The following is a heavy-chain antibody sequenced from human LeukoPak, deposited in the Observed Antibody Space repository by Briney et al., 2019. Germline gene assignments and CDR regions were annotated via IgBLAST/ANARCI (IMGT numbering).Heavy chain of an antibody. J-gene: IGHJ6*02. CDR3: ARGSARQYLLYYYYGMDV. CDR2: ISYDGSNK. V-gene: IGHV3-30-3*01. Sequence: GGSLRLSCAASGFAFGICTLHWVRQAPGKGLEWVAVISYDGSNKYYADSVKGRFTISRDNSKNTLYLQMNSLRAEDTAVYYCARGSARQYLLYYYYGMDVWGQGTTVTVSS. CDR1: GFAFGICT. D-gene: IGHD6-6*01.